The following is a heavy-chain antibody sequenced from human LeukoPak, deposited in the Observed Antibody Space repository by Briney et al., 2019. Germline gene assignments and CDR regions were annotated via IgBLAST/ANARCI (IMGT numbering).Heavy chain of an antibody. CDR1: GYTFTSYY. Sequence: APVKVSCKASGYTFTSYYMHWVRQAPGQGLEWMGIINPSGGSTSYAQKFQGRVTMTRDMSTSTVYMELSSLRSEDTAVYYCARDPRYGYSYTYWGQGTLVTVSS. CDR2: INPSGGST. J-gene: IGHJ4*02. V-gene: IGHV1-46*01. D-gene: IGHD5-18*01. CDR3: ARDPRYGYSYTY.